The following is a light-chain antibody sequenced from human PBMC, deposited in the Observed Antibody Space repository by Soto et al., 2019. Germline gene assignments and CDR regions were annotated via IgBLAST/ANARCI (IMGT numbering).Light chain of an antibody. Sequence: IVLTQSPVTLALSPGESAVLSCRASQSVSTSLAWYQHKPGQAPRLFIYDASKRAPGIPARFTGSGSGTDFTLTISSLEPEYIAVYYCQARDVWPSFGQGTKVEIK. CDR2: DAS. CDR3: QARDVWPS. CDR1: QSVSTS. J-gene: IGKJ1*01. V-gene: IGKV3-11*01.